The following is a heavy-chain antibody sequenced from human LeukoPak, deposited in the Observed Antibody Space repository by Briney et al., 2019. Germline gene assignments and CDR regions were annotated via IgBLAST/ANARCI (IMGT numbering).Heavy chain of an antibody. Sequence: GGSQRLSCAASGFXFSTYGMHWVRQAPGKGLEWVAVISFDGSNKYYADFVKGRFTISRDNYKNTLALQMNSLRAEDTAVYYCLKQYYDVLTGYYLDAFDIWGQGTMVTVSS. D-gene: IGHD3-9*01. CDR3: LKQYYDVLTGYYLDAFDI. V-gene: IGHV3-30*18. CDR1: GFXFSTYG. CDR2: ISFDGSNK. J-gene: IGHJ3*02.